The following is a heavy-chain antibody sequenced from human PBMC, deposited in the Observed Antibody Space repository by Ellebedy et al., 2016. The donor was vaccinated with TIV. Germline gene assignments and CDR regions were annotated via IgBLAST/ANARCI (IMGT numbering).Heavy chain of an antibody. V-gene: IGHV3-23*01. CDR2: INNNGDST. Sequence: GESLKISCEASGFTFSSFAMSWVRQTPGKGLEWVSVINNNGDSTYYADSMKGRFTISRDNSKNTLYLQMNSLRAEDTAVYYCARGGSTGWLQSYFDYWGQGTLVTVSS. CDR1: GFTFSSFA. J-gene: IGHJ4*02. D-gene: IGHD5-24*01. CDR3: ARGGSTGWLQSYFDY.